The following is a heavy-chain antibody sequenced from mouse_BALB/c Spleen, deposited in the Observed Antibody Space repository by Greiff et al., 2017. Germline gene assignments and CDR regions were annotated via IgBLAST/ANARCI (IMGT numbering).Heavy chain of an antibody. CDR1: GFTFSSYT. D-gene: IGHD2-14*01. CDR2: ISSGGSYT. CDR3: TRDNYRYDGDWCFDV. J-gene: IGHJ1*01. Sequence: EVKLMESGGGLVKPGGSLKLSCAASGFTFSSYTMSWVRQTPEKRLEWVATISSGGSYTYYPDSVKGRFTISRDNAKNTLYLQMSSLKSEDTAMYYSTRDNYRYDGDWCFDVWGAGTTVTVSA. V-gene: IGHV5-6-4*01.